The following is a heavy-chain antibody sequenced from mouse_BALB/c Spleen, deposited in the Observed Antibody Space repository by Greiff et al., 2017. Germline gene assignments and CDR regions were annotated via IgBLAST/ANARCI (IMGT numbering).Heavy chain of an antibody. CDR1: GFSLSTSGMG. V-gene: IGHV8-12*01. Sequence: QVTLKVSGPGILQPSQTLSLTCSFSGFSLSTSGMGVSWIRQPSGKGLEWLAHIYWDDDKRYNPSLKSRLTISKDTSRNQVFLKITSVDTADTATYYCARRAGYYGSSLWFAYWGQGTLVTVSA. CDR3: ARRAGYYGSSLWFAY. D-gene: IGHD1-1*01. CDR2: IYWDDDK. J-gene: IGHJ3*01.